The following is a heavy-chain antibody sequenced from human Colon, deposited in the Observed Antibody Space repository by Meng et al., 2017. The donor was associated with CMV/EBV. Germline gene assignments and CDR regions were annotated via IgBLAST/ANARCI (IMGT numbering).Heavy chain of an antibody. V-gene: IGHV3-53*01. CDR2: IYNDGST. J-gene: IGHJ5*02. CDR3: ARGGQQQLDWFDP. CDR1: GFTVSSNH. D-gene: IGHD6-13*01. Sequence: GGSLRLSCAASGFTVSSNHISWVRQAPGKGLEWVSIIYNDGSTHYADSVKGRFTVSRDKSKNTLYPQMNSLRAEDTAIYYCARGGQQQLDWFDPWARGPRSPSPQ.